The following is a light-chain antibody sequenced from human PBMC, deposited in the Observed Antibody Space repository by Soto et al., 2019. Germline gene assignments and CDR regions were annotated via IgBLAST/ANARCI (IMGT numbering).Light chain of an antibody. CDR3: GTWDDSLSAYV. CDR1: SSHIGKNY. V-gene: IGLV1-51*01. Sequence: QSVLTQPPSVSAAPRQKVTISCSGGSSHIGKNYVSWYQQLPGTAPKLLIYEDDKRPSGTPDRFSGSKSGTSATLDITGLQTGDEADYYCGTWDDSLSAYVFGTGTKLTVI. J-gene: IGLJ1*01. CDR2: EDD.